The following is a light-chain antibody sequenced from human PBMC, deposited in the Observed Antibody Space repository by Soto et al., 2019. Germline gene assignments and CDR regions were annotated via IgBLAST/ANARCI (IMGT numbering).Light chain of an antibody. CDR3: QQYNSYPYT. CDR2: KAS. J-gene: IGKJ2*01. CDR1: QSISSW. V-gene: IGKV1-5*03. Sequence: DIQMTQSPSTLSASVGDRVTITCRASQSISSWLAWFQQKPGKAPKLLIYKASNVESGVPSRFGGSGSGTEFTLTISSLQPDDFATYYCQQYNSYPYTFGQGTKLEIK.